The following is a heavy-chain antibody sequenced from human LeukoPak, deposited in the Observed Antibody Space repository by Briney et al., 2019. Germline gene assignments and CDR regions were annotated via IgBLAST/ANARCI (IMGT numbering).Heavy chain of an antibody. Sequence: ASVKVSCKASGYTFTGYYMHWVRQAPGQGLEWMGRINPNSGGTNYAQKFQGRVTMTRDTSISTAYMELCRLRSDDTAVYYCARTRRYCSSTSCYIFDYWGQGTLVTVSS. J-gene: IGHJ4*02. CDR1: GYTFTGYY. D-gene: IGHD2-2*02. V-gene: IGHV1-2*06. CDR3: ARTRRYCSSTSCYIFDY. CDR2: INPNSGGT.